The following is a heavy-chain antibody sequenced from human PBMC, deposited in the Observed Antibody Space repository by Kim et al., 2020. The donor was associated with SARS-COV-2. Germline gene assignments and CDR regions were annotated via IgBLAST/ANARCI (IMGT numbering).Heavy chain of an antibody. CDR1: GFRFSSFG. CDR3: AKEGKPGYATWSDIGYY. J-gene: IGHJ6*03. D-gene: IGHD2-15*01. Sequence: GGSLRLSCVASGFRFSSFGMSWVRQSLGKGLEWVASIRGSSGDTRKAATVEGRFTISRDNSKNILYLEMNSLRGDDTAIYYCAKEGKPGYATWSDIGYY. V-gene: IGHV3-23*01. CDR2: IRGSSGDT.